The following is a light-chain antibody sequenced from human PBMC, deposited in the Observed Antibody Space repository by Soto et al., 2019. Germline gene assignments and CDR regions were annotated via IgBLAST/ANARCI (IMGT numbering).Light chain of an antibody. V-gene: IGLV1-40*01. CDR3: QSYDSSLSGYV. Sequence: QSVLTQPPSVSGAPGQTVIISCSGSSSNIGAPYDVNWYRQLPGTAPKLLIYGNHNRPSGVPDRFSGSKSGTSASLAITGLQAEDEADYYCQSYDSSLSGYVFGTGTKVTVL. CDR1: SSNIGAPYD. J-gene: IGLJ1*01. CDR2: GNH.